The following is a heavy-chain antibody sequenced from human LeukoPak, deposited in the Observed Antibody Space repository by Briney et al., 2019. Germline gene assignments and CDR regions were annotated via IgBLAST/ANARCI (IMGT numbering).Heavy chain of an antibody. CDR3: AKDMCRDGYSHDAFDI. J-gene: IGHJ3*02. D-gene: IGHD5-24*01. V-gene: IGHV3-9*01. CDR2: ISWNSGSI. CDR1: GFTFDDYA. Sequence: GGSLRLSCAASGFTFDDYAMHWVRQAPGKGLEGVSGISWNSGSIVYADSVKGRFTISRDKAKNSLYMQMNSLRAEDRALYYCAKDMCRDGYSHDAFDIWGQGTMVTVSS.